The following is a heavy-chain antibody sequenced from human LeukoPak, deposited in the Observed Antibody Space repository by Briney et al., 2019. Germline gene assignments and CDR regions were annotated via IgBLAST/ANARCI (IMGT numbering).Heavy chain of an antibody. CDR1: GFTFSRYW. Sequence: GGSLRLSFAASGFTFSRYWMSWVRQAPGKGLEWVSYISSSGSTIYYADSVKGRFTISRDNAKNSLYLQMNSLRAEDTAVYYCARAKRNGFDIWGQGAMVTVSS. V-gene: IGHV3-48*04. CDR3: ARAKRNGFDI. CDR2: ISSSGSTI. J-gene: IGHJ3*02.